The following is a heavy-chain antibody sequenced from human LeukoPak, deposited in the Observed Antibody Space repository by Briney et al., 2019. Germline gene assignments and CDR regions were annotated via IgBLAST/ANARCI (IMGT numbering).Heavy chain of an antibody. CDR3: TKGIQYELLPGAFDI. J-gene: IGHJ3*02. CDR1: GFTFDDYA. V-gene: IGHV3-9*01. D-gene: IGHD2-21*01. CDR2: ISWNGGRI. Sequence: PGGSLILSCAASGFTFDDYAMHWVRQAPGKGLEWVSGISWNGGRIGYADSVKGRFTISRDNAKNSLYLQMSSLRPEDTALYYCTKGIQYELLPGAFDIWGQGTMVTVSS.